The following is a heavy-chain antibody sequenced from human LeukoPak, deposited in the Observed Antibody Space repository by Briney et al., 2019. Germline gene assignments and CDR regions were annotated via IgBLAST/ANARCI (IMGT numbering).Heavy chain of an antibody. Sequence: AGGSLRLSCAGSGFTFSTYGMSWVRKAPNKGLEWLSTISGSGDSTYYADSVKGRFTISRDNSKNTLFLQMNSLRAEDTAIYYCAKWQYYGSGDDYWGQGTLVTVSS. D-gene: IGHD3-10*01. J-gene: IGHJ4*02. CDR3: AKWQYYGSGDDY. CDR1: GFTFSTYG. V-gene: IGHV3-23*01. CDR2: ISGSGDST.